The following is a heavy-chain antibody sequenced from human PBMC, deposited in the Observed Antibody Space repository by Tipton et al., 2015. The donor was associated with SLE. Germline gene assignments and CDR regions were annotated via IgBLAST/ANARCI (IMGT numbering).Heavy chain of an antibody. J-gene: IGHJ6*03. CDR3: AKGPLGFGEPYDYYYYMDV. D-gene: IGHD3-10*01. V-gene: IGHV3-30*18. CDR2: ISYDGTNE. Sequence: SLRLSCAASGFTFSSYGMHWVRQAPGKGLEWVAVISYDGTNEYYADSVKGRFTISRDNSKNTLYLQMNSLRAEDTAVYYCAKGPLGFGEPYDYYYYMDVWGKGATVTISS. CDR1: GFTFSSYG.